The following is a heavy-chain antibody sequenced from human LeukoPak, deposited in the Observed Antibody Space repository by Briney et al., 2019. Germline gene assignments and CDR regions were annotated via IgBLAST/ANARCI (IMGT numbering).Heavy chain of an antibody. D-gene: IGHD1-1*01. V-gene: IGHV1-69*04. CDR3: ARAILPLGQLERRGGWFDP. J-gene: IGHJ5*02. CDR2: IIPILGIA. CDR1: GGTFSSYA. Sequence: EASVKVSCKASGGTFSSYAISWVRQAPGQGLEWMGRIIPILGIANYAQKFQGRVTITADKSTSTAYMELSSLRSEDTAVYYCARAILPLGQLERRGGWFDPWGQGTLVTVSS.